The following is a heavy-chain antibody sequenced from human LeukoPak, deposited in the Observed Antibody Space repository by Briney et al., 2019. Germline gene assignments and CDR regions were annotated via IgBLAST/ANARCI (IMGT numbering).Heavy chain of an antibody. Sequence: PAGGSLRLSCAASGFTFSSYGMHWVRQAPGMGLEWVALIWYDGSNNYYADSVKGRFTISRDNSKNTLYLQMNSLRAEDTAVYYCATSKNIPAVGNYYFDYWGQGTLVTVSS. CDR2: IWYDGSNN. V-gene: IGHV3-33*01. D-gene: IGHD2-2*01. CDR3: ATSKNIPAVGNYYFDY. CDR1: GFTFSSYG. J-gene: IGHJ4*02.